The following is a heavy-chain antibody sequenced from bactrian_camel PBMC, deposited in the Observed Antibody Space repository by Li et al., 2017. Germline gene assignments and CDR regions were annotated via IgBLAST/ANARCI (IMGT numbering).Heavy chain of an antibody. CDR3: AATNGGCTTWTFTN. CDR1: GYSVSTGY. J-gene: IGHJ4*01. V-gene: IGHV3S40*01. Sequence: DVQLVESGGGSVQAGGSLRLSCAASGYSVSTGYMAWFRQAPGKEREGVARIATGSGNTYYADSVKGRFTISQDNAKNTVYLQMNNLKPEDTAMYYCAATNGGCTTWTFTNWGQGTQVTVS. CDR2: IATGSGNT. D-gene: IGHD1*01.